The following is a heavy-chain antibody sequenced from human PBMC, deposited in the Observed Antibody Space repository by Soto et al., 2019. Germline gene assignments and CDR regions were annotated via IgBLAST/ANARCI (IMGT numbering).Heavy chain of an antibody. Sequence: ASETLSHTCAVSGGTSSDYYWSWIRQAPGKGLEWIAYIYNTGTTNCNPSLKSRVTISEDSSKNQISLKLRSDDTAVYYCARDYYDSSGPTFDYWGQGTLVTVSS. V-gene: IGHV4-59*01. D-gene: IGHD3-22*01. CDR3: ARDYYDSSGPTFDY. J-gene: IGHJ4*02. CDR2: IYNTGTT. CDR1: GGTSSDYY.